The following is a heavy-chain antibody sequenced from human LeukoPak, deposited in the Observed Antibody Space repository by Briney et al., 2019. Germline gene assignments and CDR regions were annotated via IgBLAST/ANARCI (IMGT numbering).Heavy chain of an antibody. D-gene: IGHD4-11*01. CDR2: IYHSGST. CDR3: ARCIEPYSNYVCFDY. J-gene: IGHJ4*02. Sequence: PSETLSLTCTVSGGSISSGGYYWSWIRQPPGKGLEWIGYIYHSGSTYYNPSLKSRVTISVDRSKNQFSLKLSSVTAADTAVYYCARCIEPYSNYVCFDYWGQGTLVTVSS. CDR1: GGSISSGGYY. V-gene: IGHV4-30-2*01.